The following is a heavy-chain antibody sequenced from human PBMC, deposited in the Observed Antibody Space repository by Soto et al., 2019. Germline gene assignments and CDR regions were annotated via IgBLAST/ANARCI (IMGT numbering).Heavy chain of an antibody. V-gene: IGHV3-7*01. Sequence: EVQLVESGGGLVQPGGSLRLSCTASTFTFSNSWMSWVRQAPGRGLEWVANINQDGSDKYYVDSVRGRFTISRDNAKNSLYLPLNSLRAEDTAVYYCAKGPVVPAGHYYYGMDVWGQGTTVTVSS. CDR2: INQDGSDK. J-gene: IGHJ6*02. D-gene: IGHD2-2*01. CDR3: AKGPVVPAGHYYYGMDV. CDR1: TFTFSNSW.